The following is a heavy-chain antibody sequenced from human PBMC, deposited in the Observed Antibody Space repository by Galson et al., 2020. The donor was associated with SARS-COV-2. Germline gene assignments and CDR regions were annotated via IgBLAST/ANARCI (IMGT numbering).Heavy chain of an antibody. Sequence: ASVKVSCKASGYTFTSYGISWVRQAPGQGLEWMGWISAYNGNTNYAQKLQGRVTMTTDTSTSTAYMELRSLRSDDTAVYYCARERLPHVYYYYYGMDVWGRGTTVTVSS. CDR3: ARERLPHVYYYYYGMDV. V-gene: IGHV1-18*01. J-gene: IGHJ6*02. CDR2: ISAYNGNT. D-gene: IGHD1-1*01. CDR1: GYTFTSYG.